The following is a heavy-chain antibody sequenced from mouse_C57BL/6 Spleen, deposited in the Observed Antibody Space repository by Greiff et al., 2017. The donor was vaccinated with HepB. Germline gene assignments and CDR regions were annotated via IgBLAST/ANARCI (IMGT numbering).Heavy chain of an antibody. D-gene: IGHD2-13*01. CDR2: ISSGSSTI. Sequence: EVHLVESGGGLVKPGGSLKLSCAASGFTFSDYGMHWVRQAPEKGLEWVAHISSGSSTIYYADTVKGRFTISRDNAKNTLFLQMTSLRSEDTAMYYCARQDDSYYFDYWGQGTTLTVSS. CDR3: ARQDDSYYFDY. J-gene: IGHJ2*01. CDR1: GFTFSDYG. V-gene: IGHV5-17*01.